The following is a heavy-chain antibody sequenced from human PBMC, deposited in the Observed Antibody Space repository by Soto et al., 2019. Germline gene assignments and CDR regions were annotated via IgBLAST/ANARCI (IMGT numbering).Heavy chain of an antibody. CDR2: ISWNSGSI. J-gene: IGHJ3*02. CDR1: GFTFDDYA. D-gene: IGHD3-3*02. V-gene: IGHV3-9*01. CDR3: AKDKFSASAFDI. Sequence: GGSLRLSCAASGFTFDDYAMHWVRQAPGKGLEWVSGISWNSGSIGYADSVKGRFTISRDNAKNSLYLQMNSLRAEDTALYYCAKDKFSASAFDIRGQGTMVTVSS.